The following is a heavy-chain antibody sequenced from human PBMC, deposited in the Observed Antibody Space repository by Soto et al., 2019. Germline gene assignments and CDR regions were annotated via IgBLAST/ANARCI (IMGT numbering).Heavy chain of an antibody. V-gene: IGHV4-31*03. D-gene: IGHD2-2*01. CDR2: IYYSGST. J-gene: IGHJ4*02. Sequence: KSSETLSLTCTVSGGSISSGGYYWSWIRQHPGKGLEWIGYIYYSGSTYYNPSLKSRVTISVDTSKNQFSLKLSSVTAADTAVYYCARAIPYCSSTSCSQQNFDYWGQGTLVTVSS. CDR3: ARAIPYCSSTSCSQQNFDY. CDR1: GGSISSGGYY.